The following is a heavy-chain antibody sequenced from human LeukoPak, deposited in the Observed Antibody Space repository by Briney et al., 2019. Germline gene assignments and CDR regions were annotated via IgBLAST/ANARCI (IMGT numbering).Heavy chain of an antibody. CDR1: GGSISSGGYS. Sequence: SETLSLTCAVSGGSISSGGYSWSWIRQPPGKGLEWIGYIYHSGGTYYNPSLKSRVTISVDRSKNQFSLKLSSVTAADTAVYYCARGGDILTGYRYYFDYWGQGTLVTVSS. D-gene: IGHD3-9*01. CDR3: ARGGDILTGYRYYFDY. J-gene: IGHJ4*02. V-gene: IGHV4-30-2*01. CDR2: IYHSGGT.